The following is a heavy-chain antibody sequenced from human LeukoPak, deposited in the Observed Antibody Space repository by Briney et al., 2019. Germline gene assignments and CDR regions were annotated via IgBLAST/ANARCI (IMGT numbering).Heavy chain of an antibody. Sequence: SGTLSLTCAVSGGPISSSNWWSWVRQPPGKGLEWIGEIYHSGSTNYNPSLKSRVTISVDKSKNQFSLKLSSVTAADTAVYYCARDRFYDILTGYYIPFDYWGQGTLVTVSS. D-gene: IGHD3-9*01. V-gene: IGHV4-4*02. J-gene: IGHJ4*02. CDR2: IYHSGST. CDR3: ARDRFYDILTGYYIPFDY. CDR1: GGPISSSNW.